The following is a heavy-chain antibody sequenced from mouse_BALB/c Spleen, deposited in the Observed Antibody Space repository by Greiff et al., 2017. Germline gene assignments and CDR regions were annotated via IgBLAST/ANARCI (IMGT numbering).Heavy chain of an antibody. J-gene: IGHJ2*01. V-gene: IGHV5-6*01. Sequence: EVQGVESGGDLVKPGGSLKLSCAASGFTFSSYGMSWVRQTPDKRLEWVATISSGGSYTYYPDSVKGRFTISRDNAKNTLYLQMSSLKSEDTAMYYCARHGFYRGGYFDYWGQGTTLTVSS. CDR3: ARHGFYRGGYFDY. CDR2: ISSGGSYT. CDR1: GFTFSSYG. D-gene: IGHD2-1*01.